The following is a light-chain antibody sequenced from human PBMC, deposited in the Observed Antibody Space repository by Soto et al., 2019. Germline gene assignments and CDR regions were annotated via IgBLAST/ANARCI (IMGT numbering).Light chain of an antibody. CDR1: QSVSSN. V-gene: IGKV3-15*01. J-gene: IGKJ2*01. CDR2: GAS. CDR3: QQYNNWPPYT. Sequence: EIVMTQSPATLSVSPGERATLSCRASQSVSSNLAWYQQKPGQAPRLLIYGASTRATGIPARFSGSRSGTEFPLTISSLPSEDFAVYYCQQYNNWPPYTFGQGTKLEIK.